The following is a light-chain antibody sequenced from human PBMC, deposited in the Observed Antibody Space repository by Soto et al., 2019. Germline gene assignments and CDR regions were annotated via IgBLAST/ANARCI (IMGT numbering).Light chain of an antibody. CDR1: QSVNNH. J-gene: IGKJ2*01. Sequence: DIQITQSPSSLSAFVGDRVTITCRASQSVNNHFNWYQQKPGKAPTLLIYAASGLQSGVPSRFSGSGSGTDFTLTISSLQPEDFASYYCQQTYSAIHTFGQGTKLEIK. V-gene: IGKV1-39*01. CDR2: AAS. CDR3: QQTYSAIHT.